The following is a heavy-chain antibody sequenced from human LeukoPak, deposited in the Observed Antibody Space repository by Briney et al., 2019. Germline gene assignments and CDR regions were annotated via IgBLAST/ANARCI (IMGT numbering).Heavy chain of an antibody. CDR2: ISASGGNS. D-gene: IGHD3-22*01. V-gene: IGHV3-23*01. Sequence: GGSLRLSCAASGFTFGSYAMNWVRQAPGKGLEWVSAISASGGNSYYADSVKGRFTMSRDNSKNTLYLQMNSLRAEDTAVYYCAKGDYDRSGTSDYWGQGTLVTVSS. J-gene: IGHJ4*02. CDR3: AKGDYDRSGTSDY. CDR1: GFTFGSYA.